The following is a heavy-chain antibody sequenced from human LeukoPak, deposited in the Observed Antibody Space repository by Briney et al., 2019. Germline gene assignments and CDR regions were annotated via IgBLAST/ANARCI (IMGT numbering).Heavy chain of an antibody. V-gene: IGHV3-53*01. CDR1: GFTVSSNY. J-gene: IGHJ4*02. D-gene: IGHD3-22*01. CDR3: ARDYYDSSGLLND. Sequence: GGSLRLSCAASGFTVSSNYMSWVRQAPGKGLEWVSVIYSGGSTYYADSVKGRFTISRDNSKNTLYLQMNSLRAEDTAVYYCARDYYDSSGLLNDWGQGTLVTVSS. CDR2: IYSGGST.